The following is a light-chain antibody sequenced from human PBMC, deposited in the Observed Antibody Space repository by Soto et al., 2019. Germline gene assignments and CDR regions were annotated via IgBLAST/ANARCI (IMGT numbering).Light chain of an antibody. CDR2: EVS. CDR1: SSDVGGYNY. CDR3: SSYTRSRTYV. V-gene: IGLV2-14*01. J-gene: IGLJ1*01. Sequence: QSVLTQPASVSGSPGQSITISCTGTSSDVGGYNYVSWYQQHPGKAPKLLIYEVSNRPSGVSHRFSDSKSGNTASLTISGLQAEDEADYYCSSYTRSRTYVFGTGPRSPS.